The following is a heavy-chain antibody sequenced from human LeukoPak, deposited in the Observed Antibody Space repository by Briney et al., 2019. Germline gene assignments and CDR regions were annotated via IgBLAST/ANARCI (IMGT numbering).Heavy chain of an antibody. CDR2: INHNGNVN. CDR1: GFTFGSYR. D-gene: IGHD3-16*01. Sequence: GSLRLSCAASGFTFGSYRMNWARQAPGKGLEWVASINHNGNVNYYVDSVKGRFTISRDNAKNSLYLQMSNLRAEDTAVYFCARGGGLDVWGQGATVTVSS. V-gene: IGHV3-7*03. J-gene: IGHJ6*02. CDR3: ARGGGLDV.